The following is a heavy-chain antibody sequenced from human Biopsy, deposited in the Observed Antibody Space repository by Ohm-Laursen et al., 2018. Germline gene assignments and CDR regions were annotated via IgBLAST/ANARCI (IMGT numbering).Heavy chain of an antibody. D-gene: IGHD1-7*01. Sequence: SLRLSCAASGFTFDDFAMHWVRQSPGKGLEWVAGIDWNSRNINYGDSVKGRFSVSRDNAKNSLYLQMNSLRGEDTALYYCVKDTNWNYVWDRPGATKGMDVWGQGTTVTVSS. V-gene: IGHV3-9*01. CDR2: IDWNSRNI. J-gene: IGHJ6*02. CDR3: VKDTNWNYVWDRPGATKGMDV. CDR1: GFTFDDFA.